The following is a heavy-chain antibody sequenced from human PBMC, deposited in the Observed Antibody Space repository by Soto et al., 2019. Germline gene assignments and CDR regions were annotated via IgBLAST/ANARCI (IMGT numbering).Heavy chain of an antibody. J-gene: IGHJ4*02. D-gene: IGHD3-10*01. V-gene: IGHV4-59*01. CDR2: IYYLGST. CDR3: ARDGYDGSGSPYPAY. Sequence: SETLSLTCSVSGGPMSEYFWSWIRQSPGKGLEWIGYIYYLGSTDYNPSLKSRVTISVDTSKRQFSLRLTSVTAADTAVYYCARDGYDGSGSPYPAYWGPGTQVTVSS. CDR1: GGPMSEYF.